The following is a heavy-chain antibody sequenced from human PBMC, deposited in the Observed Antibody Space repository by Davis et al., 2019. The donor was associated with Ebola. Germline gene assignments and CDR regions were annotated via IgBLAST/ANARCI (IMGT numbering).Heavy chain of an antibody. J-gene: IGHJ4*02. CDR2: IYNSGTT. V-gene: IGHV4-59*01. CDR1: GGSFSGYY. Sequence: MPSETLSLTCAVYGGSFSGYYWSWIRQPPKKGLEYIGYIYNSGTTSYNPSLKSRVTISLDTSKNQFSLKLSSVTAADTAVYYCARGRGYGYGIDYWGQGTLVTVSS. D-gene: IGHD5-18*01. CDR3: ARGRGYGYGIDY.